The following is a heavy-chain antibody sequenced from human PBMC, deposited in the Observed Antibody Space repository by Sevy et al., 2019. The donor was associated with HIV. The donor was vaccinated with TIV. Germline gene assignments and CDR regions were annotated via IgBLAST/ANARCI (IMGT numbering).Heavy chain of an antibody. D-gene: IGHD6-13*01. V-gene: IGHV1-18*04. CDR2: ISVYNDNK. CDR3: ATCGTDNSGWFHFDH. Sequence: ASVKVSCKASGYTSTNYGISWVRQAPGQGLEWMGWISVYNDNKKYAQKVQGRITMTTDTSTSTAYMDLRSLRSDDSAVYYCATCGTDNSGWFHFDHWGQGTLVTVSS. CDR1: GYTSTNYG. J-gene: IGHJ4*02.